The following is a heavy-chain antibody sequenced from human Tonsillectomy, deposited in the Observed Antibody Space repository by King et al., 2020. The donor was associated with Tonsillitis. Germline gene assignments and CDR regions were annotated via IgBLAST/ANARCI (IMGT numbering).Heavy chain of an antibody. D-gene: IGHD3-22*01. CDR3: AIYYYDPGAYSASYDGALDI. CDR2: IVLGSGDT. CDR1: GFTFTNSA. V-gene: IGHV1-58*01. J-gene: IGHJ3*02. Sequence: QLVQSGPEVKKPATSVKVSCKASGFTFTNSAVQWVRQARGQRLEWMGWIVLGSGDTDYAQRFQDRVTFTRDMSTSTAYMEMSSLRFEDAAVYYCAIYYYDPGAYSASYDGALDIWGQGTMITVSS.